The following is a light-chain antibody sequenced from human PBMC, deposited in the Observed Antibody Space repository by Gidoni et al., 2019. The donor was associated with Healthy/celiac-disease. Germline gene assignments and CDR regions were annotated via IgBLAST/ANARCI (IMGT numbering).Light chain of an antibody. CDR3: QQLNSYPQT. J-gene: IGKJ4*01. CDR1: QGISSY. CDR2: AAS. Sequence: DIQLTQSPSFLSASVGDRVTITCRASQGISSYLAWYQQKPGKAPKLLIYAASTLQSGVPSRFSGSGSGEEFTLTISSLQPEDFATYYCQQLNSYPQTFGGGTKVEIK. V-gene: IGKV1-9*01.